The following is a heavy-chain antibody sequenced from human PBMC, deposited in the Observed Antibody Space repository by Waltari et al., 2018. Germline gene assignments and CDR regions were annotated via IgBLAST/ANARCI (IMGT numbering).Heavy chain of an antibody. V-gene: IGHV3-49*04. CDR2: IRSIGYGGTT. D-gene: IGHD1-1*01. J-gene: IGHJ5*02. CDR1: GFTFGDYS. Sequence: EVQLVESGGGLVQPGRSLRLSCTGSGFTFGDYSMSWVRQAPGKGLEWVGFIRSIGYGGTTEYAASVKGRFTISRDESKSIAYLQMNSLKTEDTAVYYCTRGIIWNNWFDPWGQGTLVTVSS. CDR3: TRGIIWNNWFDP.